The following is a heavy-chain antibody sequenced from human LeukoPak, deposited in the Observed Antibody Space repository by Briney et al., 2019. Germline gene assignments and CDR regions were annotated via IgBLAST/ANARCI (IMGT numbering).Heavy chain of an antibody. CDR2: ITLSGANT. Sequence: PGGSLRLSCAASGFTFSSYDMSWVRQAPGKGLEWGSSITLSGANTFYADSVMGRFTISRDNSKNTLYLQMNSLSAEDTAVYYCAKRGNPAVGHHYLDVWGEGTPVSVSS. CDR1: GFTFSSYD. CDR3: AKRGNPAVGHHYLDV. J-gene: IGHJ6*03. D-gene: IGHD2-2*01. V-gene: IGHV3-23*01.